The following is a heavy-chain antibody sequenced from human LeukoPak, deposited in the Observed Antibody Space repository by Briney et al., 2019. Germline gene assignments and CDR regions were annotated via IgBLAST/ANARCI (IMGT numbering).Heavy chain of an antibody. CDR3: AGALMSPFDP. CDR1: GFTFSSYA. CDR2: ISYDGSNK. V-gene: IGHV3-30*01. J-gene: IGHJ5*02. Sequence: GGSLRLSCAASGFTFSSYAMHGVRQAPGKGLEWVAVISYDGSNKYYADSVKGRFTISRDNSKNTLYLQMNSLRAEDTAVYYCAGALMSPFDPWGQGTLVTVSS.